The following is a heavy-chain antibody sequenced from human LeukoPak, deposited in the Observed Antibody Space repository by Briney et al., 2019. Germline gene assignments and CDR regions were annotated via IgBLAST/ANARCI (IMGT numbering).Heavy chain of an antibody. V-gene: IGHV4-59*01. D-gene: IGHD1-26*01. CDR2: IYGDGST. CDR3: ARDKDSGNNYAKIRYDV. CDR1: GGSITSYY. J-gene: IGHJ3*01. Sequence: PSETLSLTCTVSGGSITSYYWTWIRQPPGKGLEWIGFIYGDGSTKYNPSLKSRVTMSVDTSKNQFSLKLSSATAADSAVYYCARDKDSGNNYAKIRYDVWGQGTMVTVSS.